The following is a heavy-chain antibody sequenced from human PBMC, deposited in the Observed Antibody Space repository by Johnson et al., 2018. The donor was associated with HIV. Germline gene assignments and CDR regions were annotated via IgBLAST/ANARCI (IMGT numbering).Heavy chain of an antibody. CDR1: GFNLDDYG. Sequence: VESGGGVVRPGGSLRLSCVASGFNLDDYGMSWVRQAPGKGLEWVSGVNWNGGSTGYADSMKGRFTISRDNAKNSLYLQMNSLRAEDTALYYCARDLVDAVIVVFGAFDIWGQGTMVTVSS. J-gene: IGHJ3*02. D-gene: IGHD3-22*01. CDR2: VNWNGGST. CDR3: ARDLVDAVIVVFGAFDI. V-gene: IGHV3-20*04.